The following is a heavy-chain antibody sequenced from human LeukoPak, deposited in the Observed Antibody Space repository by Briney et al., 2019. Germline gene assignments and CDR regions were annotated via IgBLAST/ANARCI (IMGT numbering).Heavy chain of an antibody. Sequence: PGGSLRLSCAASGFTFSSYSMNWVRQAPGKGLEWVSSISSSSSYIYYADLVKGRFTISRDNAKNSLYLQMNSLRAEDTAVYYCARAENYYDSSGYWGQGTLVTVSS. CDR2: ISSSSSYI. V-gene: IGHV3-21*01. CDR3: ARAENYYDSSGY. CDR1: GFTFSSYS. D-gene: IGHD3-22*01. J-gene: IGHJ4*02.